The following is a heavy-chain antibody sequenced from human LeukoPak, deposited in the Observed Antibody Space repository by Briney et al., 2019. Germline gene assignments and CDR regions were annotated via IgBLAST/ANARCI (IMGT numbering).Heavy chain of an antibody. D-gene: IGHD2-15*01. CDR2: ISDSGIT. J-gene: IGHJ1*01. Sequence: SETLSLTCTVSGDSVSSGYWTWIRQSPGKGLEWIGYISDSGITDYNPSLKSRLTISVDTSNNQFSLNLNSVTAADTAVYYCAGRGHRYSRDWGRGILVTVPS. V-gene: IGHV4-4*09. CDR3: AGRGHRYSRD. CDR1: GDSVSSGY.